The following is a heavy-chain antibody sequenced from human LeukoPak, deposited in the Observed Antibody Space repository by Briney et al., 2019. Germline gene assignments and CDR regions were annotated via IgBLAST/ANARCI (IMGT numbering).Heavy chain of an antibody. J-gene: IGHJ4*02. CDR3: AKQLEYCSDGSCYFPY. V-gene: IGHV1-46*01. D-gene: IGHD2-15*01. Sequence: GASVKVSCKASGYTFTSYYIHWVRQAPGQGLEWMGTINPSDGSTRYAQKFQGRVTMTRDTSTSTVYMELSRLRSEDTAVYYCAKQLEYCSDGSCYFPYWGQGTLVTVSS. CDR1: GYTFTSYY. CDR2: INPSDGST.